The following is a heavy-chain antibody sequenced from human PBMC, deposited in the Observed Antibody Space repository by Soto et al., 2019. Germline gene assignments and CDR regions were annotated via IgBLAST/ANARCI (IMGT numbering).Heavy chain of an antibody. CDR3: ARGYVGLGVVNVIDY. V-gene: IGHV4-39*01. Sequence: QLQLQESGPGLVKPSETLSLTCTVSGGSINITTYYWGWIRQPPGKGLEWIGSIYYSGSAYYNPSPKSRVTITVCTSKYQLAMMLSSVTAADTAVRYCARGYVGLGVVNVIDYWGQGTLITVSS. CDR2: IYYSGSA. J-gene: IGHJ4*02. CDR1: GGSINITTYY. D-gene: IGHD3-3*01.